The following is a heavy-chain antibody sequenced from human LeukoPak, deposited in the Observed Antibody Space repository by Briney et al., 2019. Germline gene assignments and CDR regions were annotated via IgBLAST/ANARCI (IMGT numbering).Heavy chain of an antibody. CDR1: GFTFSDYY. V-gene: IGHV3-11*01. CDR3: ARDQYLDY. Sequence: GGSLRLSCAASGFTFSDYYMNWLGQAPGKGLEWVSSISRGGNSIYYAESVKGRFTISRDNAKNSLYLQMNSLRAEDTAVYYCARDQYLDYRGQVTLVTVSS. J-gene: IGHJ4*02. CDR2: ISRGGNSI.